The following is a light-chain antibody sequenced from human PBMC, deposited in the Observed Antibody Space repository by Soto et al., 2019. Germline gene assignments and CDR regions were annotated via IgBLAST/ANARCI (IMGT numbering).Light chain of an antibody. CDR3: QQSYSRPRT. Sequence: DIQMTHSPSSLSSSVGCRVTVTGRASQSISNYLNWYQQKPGKAPNLLIYSAFSLESGVPSRFSGSGSGTDYTLTISSLQPEDFATYFCQQSYSRPRTFGQGTKVDIK. CDR2: SAF. CDR1: QSISNY. J-gene: IGKJ1*01. V-gene: IGKV1-39*01.